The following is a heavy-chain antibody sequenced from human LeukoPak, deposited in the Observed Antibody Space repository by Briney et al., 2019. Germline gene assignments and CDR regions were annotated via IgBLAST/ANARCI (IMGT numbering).Heavy chain of an antibody. D-gene: IGHD3-22*01. V-gene: IGHV3-11*01. Sequence: GESLRLSCAASGFTFSDYYMSWIREAPGKGLEGVSYISSSGSTIYYADFVKGRFTISRDNAKDSLYLQMNSLRAEDTAVYYCARDTYYCDSSGPDAFDIWGQGTMVTVSS. CDR1: GFTFSDYY. CDR3: ARDTYYCDSSGPDAFDI. CDR2: ISSSGSTI. J-gene: IGHJ3*02.